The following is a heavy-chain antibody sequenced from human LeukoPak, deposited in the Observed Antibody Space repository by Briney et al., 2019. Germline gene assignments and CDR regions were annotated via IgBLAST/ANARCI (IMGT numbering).Heavy chain of an antibody. CDR1: GFTFSTYG. V-gene: IGHV3-33*01. CDR2: IWYDGNKK. J-gene: IGHJ4*02. D-gene: IGHD4-17*01. Sequence: GGSLRLSCAASGFTFSTYGIHWVRQAPGKGLEWVAVIWYDGNKKNFADSVKGRFTISRDNAKNTVYLQINSLRAEDTAVYYCARQMNTVTADYWGQGTLVTVSS. CDR3: ARQMNTVTADY.